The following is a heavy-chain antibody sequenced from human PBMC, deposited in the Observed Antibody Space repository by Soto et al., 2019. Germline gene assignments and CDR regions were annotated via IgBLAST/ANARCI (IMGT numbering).Heavy chain of an antibody. CDR1: GGSFSGYY. Sequence: SETLSLTCAVYGGSFSGYYWSWIRQPPGKGLEWIGEINHSGSTNYNPSLKSRVTISVDKSKNQFSLKLSSVTAADTAVYYCARGPHVLRYFDWLFLFDYWGQGTLVTVSS. V-gene: IGHV4-34*01. J-gene: IGHJ4*02. D-gene: IGHD3-9*01. CDR3: ARGPHVLRYFDWLFLFDY. CDR2: INHSGST.